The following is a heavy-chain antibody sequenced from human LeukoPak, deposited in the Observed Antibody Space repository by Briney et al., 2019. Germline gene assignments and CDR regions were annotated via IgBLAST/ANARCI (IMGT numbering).Heavy chain of an antibody. CDR3: ARMREIAATGISGGDY. D-gene: IGHD6-13*01. CDR2: IHHSGST. CDR1: GGSLSGFY. J-gene: IGHJ4*02. Sequence: SVTVSLMCAVYGGSLSGFYWGWIRQPPGKGLEWIGEIHHSGSTNYNPSLKSRVTISVDTSKNQFSLKQSSVTAADTAVYYCARMREIAATGISGGDYWGQGTLVTVSS. V-gene: IGHV4-34*01.